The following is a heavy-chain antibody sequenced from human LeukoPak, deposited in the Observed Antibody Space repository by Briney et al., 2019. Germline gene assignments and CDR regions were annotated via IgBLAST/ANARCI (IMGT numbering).Heavy chain of an antibody. CDR2: IYYSGST. V-gene: IGHV4-30-4*01. J-gene: IGHJ6*02. Sequence: SETLSLTCTVSGGSISSGDYYWSWIRQPPGKGLEWIGYIYYSGSTYYNPSLKSRVTISVDTSKSQFSLKLSSVTAADTAVYYCARGVDHYYDFWSGYYGPTDYGMDVWGQGTTVTVSS. CDR1: GGSISSGDYY. D-gene: IGHD3-3*01. CDR3: ARGVDHYYDFWSGYYGPTDYGMDV.